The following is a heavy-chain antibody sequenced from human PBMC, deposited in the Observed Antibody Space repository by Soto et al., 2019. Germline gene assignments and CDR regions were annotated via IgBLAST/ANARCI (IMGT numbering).Heavy chain of an antibody. CDR2: INAGNGNT. D-gene: IGHD4-4*01. V-gene: IGHV1-3*01. Sequence: ASVKVSCKASGYTFTSYAMHWVRQAPGQRLEWMGWINAGNGNTKYSQKFQGRVTITRDTSASTAYMELSSLRSEDTAVYYCASHTVSTRFYYYGIDVWGQGTTDTVSS. J-gene: IGHJ6*02. CDR3: ASHTVSTRFYYYGIDV. CDR1: GYTFTSYA.